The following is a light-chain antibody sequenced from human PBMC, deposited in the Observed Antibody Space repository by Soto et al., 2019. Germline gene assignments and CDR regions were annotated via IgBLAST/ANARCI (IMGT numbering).Light chain of an antibody. CDR2: DVT. V-gene: IGLV2-14*03. Sequence: QSVLTQPASVSGSPGQSITISCTGTSSDVGGYNYVSWYQQHPGKAPKLTIYDVTNRPSGVSNRFSGSKSGNTASLTIPGLQAEDEADYYCCSYTTSSTLPYVFGTGTKVTVL. CDR1: SSDVGGYNY. CDR3: CSYTTSSTLPYV. J-gene: IGLJ1*01.